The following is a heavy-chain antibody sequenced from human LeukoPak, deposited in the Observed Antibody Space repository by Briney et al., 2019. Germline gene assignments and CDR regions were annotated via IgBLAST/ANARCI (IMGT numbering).Heavy chain of an antibody. Sequence: PSETLSLTCAVYGGSFSGYYWSWIRQPPGKGLEWIGEINRSGSTNYNPSLKSRVTISVDTSKNQFSLKLSSVTAADTSVYYCARGIVLVPAAKEYFDLWGRGTLVTVSS. V-gene: IGHV4-34*01. J-gene: IGHJ2*01. D-gene: IGHD2-2*01. CDR1: GGSFSGYY. CDR2: INRSGST. CDR3: ARGIVLVPAAKEYFDL.